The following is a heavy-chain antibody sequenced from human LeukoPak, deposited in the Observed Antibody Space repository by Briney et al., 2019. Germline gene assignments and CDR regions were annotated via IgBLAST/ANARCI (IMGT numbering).Heavy chain of an antibody. D-gene: IGHD4-11*01. CDR2: ISASTYYI. Sequence: GGSLRLSCAASGFTFSSSAMNWVRQAPGKGLEWVSSISASTYYIYYADSVKGRFTISRDNAKNSLYLQMNSLRAEDTAVYYCARLPRTGPYSYLDYWGQGTLVTVSS. CDR1: GFTFSSSA. CDR3: ARLPRTGPYSYLDY. J-gene: IGHJ4*02. V-gene: IGHV3-21*04.